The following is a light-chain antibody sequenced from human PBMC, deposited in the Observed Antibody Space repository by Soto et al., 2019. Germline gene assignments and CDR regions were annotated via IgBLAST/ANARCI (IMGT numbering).Light chain of an antibody. V-gene: IGKV3-11*01. CDR3: QQRSHWIT. Sequence: EIVLTQSPATLSLSPGERATLSCRASQSVNSYLAWYQQKPGQAPRLLIYDASNRATGIPARFSGSGSGTDFTLTISSLEPEDSAVYYCQQRSHWITFGQGTRLEIK. CDR2: DAS. J-gene: IGKJ5*01. CDR1: QSVNSY.